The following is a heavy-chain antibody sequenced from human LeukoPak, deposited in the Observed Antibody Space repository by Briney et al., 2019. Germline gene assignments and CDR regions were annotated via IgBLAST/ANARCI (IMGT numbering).Heavy chain of an antibody. J-gene: IGHJ6*02. CDR3: ARGGGLDV. CDR2: INHNGNVN. V-gene: IGHV3-7*03. Sequence: GGSLRLSCAASGFTFSSYWMNWARQAPGKGLEWVASINHNGNVNYYVDSVKGRLTISRDNAKNSLYLQMSNLRAEYTAVYFCARGGGLDVWGQGATVTVSS. D-gene: IGHD3-16*01. CDR1: GFTFSSYW.